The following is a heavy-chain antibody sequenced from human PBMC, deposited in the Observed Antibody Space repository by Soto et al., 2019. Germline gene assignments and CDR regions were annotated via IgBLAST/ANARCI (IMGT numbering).Heavy chain of an antibody. CDR1: GYTFTTYY. CDR2: ITPSGGST. J-gene: IGHJ4*02. V-gene: IGHV1-46*03. D-gene: IGHD5-12*01. Sequence: QVQLVQSGAEVKKPGASVKVSCKASGYTFTTYYMHWVRQAPGQGLEWMGIITPSGGSTSYAQKFQGRATMTRATSTSTGYMELSSLKSEDTAVYYCTRDLDYSGYDCGYWGQGTLVTVSS. CDR3: TRDLDYSGYDCGY.